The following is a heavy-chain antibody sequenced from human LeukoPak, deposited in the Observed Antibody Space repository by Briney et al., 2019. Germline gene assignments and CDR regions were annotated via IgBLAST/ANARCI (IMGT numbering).Heavy chain of an antibody. CDR3: ARRYYYNLGSFPFDF. V-gene: IGHV4-34*01. D-gene: IGHD3-10*01. Sequence: LETLSLTCAVSGGPFSGYFWSWIRQSSGKGLEWIGEIHNSGTTNYNPSLNSRVTISEDTSKNQFYLNLSSVTAADTAVYYCARRYYYNLGSFPFDFWGQGTLVTVSS. J-gene: IGHJ4*02. CDR1: GGPFSGYF. CDR2: IHNSGTT.